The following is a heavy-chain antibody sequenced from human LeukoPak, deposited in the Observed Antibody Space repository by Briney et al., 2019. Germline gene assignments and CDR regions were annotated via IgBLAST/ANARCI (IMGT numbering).Heavy chain of an antibody. V-gene: IGHV3-21*01. D-gene: IGHD2-15*01. CDR3: ARDKVVAAKASDY. CDR2: ISSSSSYI. Sequence: PGGSLRLSCAASGFTFSSYSMNWVRQAPGKGLEWVSSISSSSSYIYYADSVEGRFTISRDNAKNSLYLQMNNLRAEDTAVYYCARDKVVAAKASDYWGQGTLVTVSS. J-gene: IGHJ4*02. CDR1: GFTFSSYS.